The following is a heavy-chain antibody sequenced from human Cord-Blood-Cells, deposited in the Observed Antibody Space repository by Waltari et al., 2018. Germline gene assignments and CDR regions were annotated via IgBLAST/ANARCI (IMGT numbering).Heavy chain of an antibody. CDR3: ARGDVGYSYGYFDY. D-gene: IGHD5-18*01. Sequence: QVQLQESGPGLVKPSETLSLTCTVSGGSISSYYWSWIRQPPGKGLEWIGYIYYSGSTNYNPSLKSRVTISVDTSKTQFSLKLSSVTAADTAVYYCARGDVGYSYGYFDYWGQGTLVTVSS. CDR2: IYYSGST. CDR1: GGSISSYY. J-gene: IGHJ4*02. V-gene: IGHV4-59*01.